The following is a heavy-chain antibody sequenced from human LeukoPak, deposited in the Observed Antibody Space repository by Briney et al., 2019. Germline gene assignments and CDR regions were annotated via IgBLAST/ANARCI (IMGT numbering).Heavy chain of an antibody. Sequence: PSETLSLTCAVSGGSISSGGYSWSWIRQPPGKGLEWIGYIYYSGSTYYNPSLKSRVTISVDTSKNQFSLKLSSVTAADTAVYYCARAWRVFYGFDYWGQGTLVTVSS. V-gene: IGHV4-30-4*07. D-gene: IGHD1-1*01. CDR2: IYYSGST. CDR3: ARAWRVFYGFDY. J-gene: IGHJ4*02. CDR1: GGSISSGGYS.